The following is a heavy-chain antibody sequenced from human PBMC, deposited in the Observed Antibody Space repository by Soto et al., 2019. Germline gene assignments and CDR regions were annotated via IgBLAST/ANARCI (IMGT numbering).Heavy chain of an antibody. J-gene: IGHJ4*02. V-gene: IGHV3-48*02. CDR1: GFTLSGYA. CDR2: ISSSGTTI. CDR3: VRDQATGRRWVDLDF. D-gene: IGHD1-26*01. Sequence: EVQLVESGGGLVQPGGSLRLSCAASGFTLSGYAMNWVRQAPGKGLEWVSFISSSGTTISYADSVMGRFTISRDIAKNSLSLKMNSLRNEATAVYSCVRDQATGRRWVDLDFWGQGTVVTVSS.